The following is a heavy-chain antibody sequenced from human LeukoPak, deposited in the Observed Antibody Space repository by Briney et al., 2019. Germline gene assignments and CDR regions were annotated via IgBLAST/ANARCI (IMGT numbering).Heavy chain of an antibody. CDR3: ARGRVTMVRGVKFRKPYYFDY. J-gene: IGHJ4*02. D-gene: IGHD3-10*01. CDR2: INHSGST. Sequence: SETLSLTCAVYGGSFSGYYWSWIRQPPGKGLEWIGEINHSGSTNYNPSLKSRVTISVDTSKNQFSLKLSSVTAADTAVYYCARGRVTMVRGVKFRKPYYFDYWGQGTLVTVSS. V-gene: IGHV4-34*01. CDR1: GGSFSGYY.